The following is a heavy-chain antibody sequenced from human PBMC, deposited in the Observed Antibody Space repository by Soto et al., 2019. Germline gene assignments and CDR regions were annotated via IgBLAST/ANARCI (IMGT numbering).Heavy chain of an antibody. CDR1: GGSISSSRYF. CDR3: ARPVSVFYYAMDI. V-gene: IGHV4-39*01. CDR2: IFYSGST. J-gene: IGHJ6*02. Sequence: QLQLQESGPGLVKPSETLSLTCTVSGGSISSSRYFWGWIRQPPGKGLEWIGSIFYSGSTYYNPSLKSRVTISVDTSKNQFFLNLSSVTAADTAVYYCARPVSVFYYAMDICGPGTTVTVSS.